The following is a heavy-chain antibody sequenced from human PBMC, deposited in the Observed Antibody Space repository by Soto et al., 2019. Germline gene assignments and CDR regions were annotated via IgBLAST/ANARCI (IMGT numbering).Heavy chain of an antibody. J-gene: IGHJ4*02. Sequence: QVRLVQSGAEVKKPGASVKVSCKASGYTFTNHDVIWVRQAPGQGLEWMGWMIPNSGYTVYAQKFRGKVTMTRDTSISTAFVELSSLRFEDTAVYYCARNGGGLGSWGQGTLVTVSS. CDR3: ARNGGGLGS. CDR2: MIPNSGYT. CDR1: GYTFTNHD. V-gene: IGHV1-8*01. D-gene: IGHD2-8*01.